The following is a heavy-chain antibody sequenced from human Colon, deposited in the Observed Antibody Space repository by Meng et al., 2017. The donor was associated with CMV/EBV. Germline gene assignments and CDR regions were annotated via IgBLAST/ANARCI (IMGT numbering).Heavy chain of an antibody. CDR2: IRYDGSDT. J-gene: IGHJ3*02. CDR3: ARGRGFDSSGYYPRDSFDI. V-gene: IGHV3-30*02. D-gene: IGHD3-22*01. Sequence: GESLKISCAASALTFTGYAMHWVRQAPGKGLEWVAFIRYDGSDTSYADSVKGRFTISRDNSKNTLFLQMNSLRPDDTAVYSCARGRGFDSSGYYPRDSFDIWGQGTMVTVSS. CDR1: ALTFTGYA.